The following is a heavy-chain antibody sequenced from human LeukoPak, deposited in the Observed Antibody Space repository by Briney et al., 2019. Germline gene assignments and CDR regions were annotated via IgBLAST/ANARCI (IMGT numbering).Heavy chain of an antibody. J-gene: IGHJ4*02. CDR2: ISYDGSNK. CDR1: GFTFSSYG. Sequence: GGSLRLSCAASGFTFSSYGMHWVRQAPGKGLEWVAVISYDGSNKYYADSVKGRFTISRDNSKNTLYLQMNSLRAEDTAVYYCAKDLAYYDFWSGYSRSLGWGQGTLVTVSS. D-gene: IGHD3-3*01. CDR3: AKDLAYYDFWSGYSRSLG. V-gene: IGHV3-30*18.